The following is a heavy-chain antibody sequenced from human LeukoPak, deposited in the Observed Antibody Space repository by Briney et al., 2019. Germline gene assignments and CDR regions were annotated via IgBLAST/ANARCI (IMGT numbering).Heavy chain of an antibody. D-gene: IGHD3-10*02. Sequence: GGSLRLSCAASGFTFSSYEMNWVRQAPGRGLEWVSYISSSGSTIYYADSVKGRFTISRDNAKNSLYLQMNSLRAEDKAVYYCAELSITMIGGVWGKGTTVNISS. J-gene: IGHJ6*04. CDR3: AELSITMIGGV. V-gene: IGHV3-48*03. CDR2: ISSSGSTI. CDR1: GFTFSSYE.